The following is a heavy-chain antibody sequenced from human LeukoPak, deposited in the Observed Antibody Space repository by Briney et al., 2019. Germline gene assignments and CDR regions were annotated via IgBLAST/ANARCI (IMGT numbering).Heavy chain of an antibody. CDR2: INHSGSS. CDR1: GGSVSSYY. V-gene: IGHV4-34*01. D-gene: IGHD6-13*01. Sequence: PSETLSLTCTVSGGSVSSYYWSWVRQPPGKGLEWIGEINHSGSSNYNPSLKRRVTISVDTSKNQFSLKLSSVTAADTAVYYCARGLVRRFSSSWPRATGCDPWGQGTLVTVSS. J-gene: IGHJ5*02. CDR3: ARGLVRRFSSSWPRATGCDP.